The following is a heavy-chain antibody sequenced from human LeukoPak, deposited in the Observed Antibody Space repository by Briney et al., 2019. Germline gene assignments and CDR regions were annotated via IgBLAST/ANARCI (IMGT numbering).Heavy chain of an antibody. CDR3: ARHFLRGGFDS. CDR1: GGSINNYY. V-gene: IGHV4-59*08. Sequence: SETLSLTCNVSGGSINNYYWSWIRQSPGKGLEWIGYIYDSGKTNYNPSLKTRVTISLDTSKNQFSLKLNSVTAADTAVYYCARHFLRGGFDSWGQGTLVAVSS. J-gene: IGHJ4*02. D-gene: IGHD5-12*01. CDR2: IYDSGKT.